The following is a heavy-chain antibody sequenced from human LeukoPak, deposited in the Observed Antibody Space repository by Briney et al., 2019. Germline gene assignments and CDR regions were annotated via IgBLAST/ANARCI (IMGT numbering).Heavy chain of an antibody. CDR1: GFTFSTYW. CDR3: ARSVGYYYTMDV. J-gene: IGHJ6*02. CDR2: IKEDGSER. Sequence: GGSLRLSCAASGFTFSTYWMSWVRQAPGKGLEWVANIKEDGSERYYVDSVKGRFTISRDNAKNSLYLQMNSLRAEDTAVYYCARSVGYYYTMDVWGQGTTVTVSS. D-gene: IGHD2-15*01. V-gene: IGHV3-7*03.